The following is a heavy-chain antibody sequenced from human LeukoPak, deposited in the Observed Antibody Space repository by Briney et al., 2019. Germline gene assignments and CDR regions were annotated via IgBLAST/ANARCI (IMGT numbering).Heavy chain of an antibody. V-gene: IGHV3-53*01. J-gene: IGHJ5*02. Sequence: GGSLRLSCAASGFTVSSNYMSWVRQAPGKGLEWVSVIYSGGSTYYADSVKGRFTISRDNSKNTLYLQMNSLRAEDTAVYYCARDPTYYYGSGSPPPWGQGTLVTVSS. D-gene: IGHD3-10*01. CDR1: GFTVSSNY. CDR3: ARDPTYYYGSGSPPP. CDR2: IYSGGST.